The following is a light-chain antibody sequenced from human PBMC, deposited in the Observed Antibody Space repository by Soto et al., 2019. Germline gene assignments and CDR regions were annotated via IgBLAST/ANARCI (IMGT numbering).Light chain of an antibody. V-gene: IGLV2-14*03. CDR2: DVT. CDR1: SSDVGGYTY. Sequence: QSALTQPASVSGSPGQSITISCTGTSSDVGGYTYVSWYQHHPGKAPKLMIYDVTNRPSGLSHRFSGSKSGNTASLTVSGLQAEDEADYYCSSYTSGSTFYVFGTGTKVTVL. J-gene: IGLJ1*01. CDR3: SSYTSGSTFYV.